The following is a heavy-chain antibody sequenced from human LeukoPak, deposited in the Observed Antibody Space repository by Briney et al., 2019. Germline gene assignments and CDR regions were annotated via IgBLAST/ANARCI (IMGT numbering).Heavy chain of an antibody. D-gene: IGHD6-13*01. CDR2: ISSSSSYI. CDR3: ARVGSSWYFDY. J-gene: IGHJ4*02. V-gene: IGHV3-21*01. Sequence: GSLRLSCAASGFTFSSYRMNWVRQAPGKGLEWVSSISSSSSYIYYADSVKGRSTISRDNAKNSLYLQMNSLRAEDTAVYYCARVGSSWYFDYWGQGTLVTVSS. CDR1: GFTFSSYR.